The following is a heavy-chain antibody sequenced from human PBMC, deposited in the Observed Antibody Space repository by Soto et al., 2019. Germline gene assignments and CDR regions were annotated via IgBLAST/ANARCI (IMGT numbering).Heavy chain of an antibody. CDR2: IWYDGSNK. CDR1: GFTFSSYG. CDR3: ARDGSRVWQLVWAYYGMDV. J-gene: IGHJ6*02. V-gene: IGHV3-33*01. Sequence: GGSLRLSCAASGFTFSSYGMHWVRQAPGKGLEWVAVIWYDGSNKYYADSVKGRFTISRDNSKNTLYLQMNSLRAEDTAVYYCARDGSRVWQLVWAYYGMDVWGQGTTVTVSS. D-gene: IGHD6-13*01.